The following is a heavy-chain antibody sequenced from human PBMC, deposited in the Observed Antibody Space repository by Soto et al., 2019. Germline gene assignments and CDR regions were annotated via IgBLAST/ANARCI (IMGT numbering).Heavy chain of an antibody. CDR3: SRLATRPDYLDY. V-gene: IGHV4-59*01. J-gene: IGHJ4*02. CDR1: GGSTSSYY. CDR2: IYYSGST. Sequence: LSLTCTVSGGSTSSYYWSWIRQPPGKGLEWIGYIYYSGSTNYNPSLKSRVTISVDTSKNQFSLKLSSVTAADTAVYYCSRLATRPDYLDYWGQGTLVIVSS. D-gene: IGHD6-6*01.